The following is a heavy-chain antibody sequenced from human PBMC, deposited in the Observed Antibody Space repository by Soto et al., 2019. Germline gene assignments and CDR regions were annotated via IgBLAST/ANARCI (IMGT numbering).Heavy chain of an antibody. D-gene: IGHD3-22*01. CDR2: IIPILGIA. J-gene: IGHJ5*02. Sequence: QVQLVQSGAEVKKPGSSVKVSCKASGGTFSSYTISWVRQAPGQGLEWMGRIIPILGIANYAQKFQGRVRIAADKSTSTAYMELSSLRSEDTAVYYCARKSYYDIGGNWFDPWGQGTLVTVSS. V-gene: IGHV1-69*02. CDR3: ARKSYYDIGGNWFDP. CDR1: GGTFSSYT.